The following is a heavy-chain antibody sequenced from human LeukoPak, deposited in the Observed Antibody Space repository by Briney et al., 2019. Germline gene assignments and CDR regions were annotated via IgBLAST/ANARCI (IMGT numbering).Heavy chain of an antibody. V-gene: IGHV4-34*01. CDR3: ARGGGAALSYYYYMDV. Sequence: PSETLSLTCAVYGGSFSGYYWSWIRQPPGKGLEWIGETNHSGSTNYNPSLKSRVTISVDTSKNQFSLKLSSVTAADTAVYYCARGGGAALSYYYYMDVWGKGTTVTVSS. J-gene: IGHJ6*03. D-gene: IGHD4-23*01. CDR2: TNHSGST. CDR1: GGSFSGYY.